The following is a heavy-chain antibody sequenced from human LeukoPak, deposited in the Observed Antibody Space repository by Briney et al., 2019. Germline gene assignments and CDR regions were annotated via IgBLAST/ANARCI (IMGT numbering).Heavy chain of an antibody. CDR3: ARDPSVGGFSGSELDF. V-gene: IGHV3-64*01. CDR1: GFTFSNYF. CDR2: ISYNGDET. J-gene: IGHJ4*02. Sequence: PGRSLRLSCAPAGFTFSNYFMHSVRQAPGKGLDYLSVISYNGDETYYAKSVKGRFTISRDNSKNTLYLQMGTLRPEDTAVYYCARDPSVGGFSGSELDFWGQGTLATVSS. D-gene: IGHD3-16*01.